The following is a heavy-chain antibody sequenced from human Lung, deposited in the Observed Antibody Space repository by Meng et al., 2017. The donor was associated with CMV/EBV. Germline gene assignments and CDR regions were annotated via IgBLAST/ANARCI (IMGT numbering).Heavy chain of an antibody. V-gene: IGHV1-18*01. CDR1: GYTFTSYG. CDR2: ISAYNGNT. CDR3: ARFWGSGYYYRY. J-gene: IGHJ4*02. Sequence: QGQLVQYGAEVEKPGDSVNVVCRASGYTFTSYGISWVRQAPGQVLEWMGWISAYNGNTNYAQKLQGRVTMTTDTSTSTAYMELRSMRSDDTAVYYCARFWGSGYYYRYWGQGTLVTVSS. D-gene: IGHD3-22*01.